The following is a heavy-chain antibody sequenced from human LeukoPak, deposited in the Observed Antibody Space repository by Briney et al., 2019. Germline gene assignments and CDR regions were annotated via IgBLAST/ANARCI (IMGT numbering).Heavy chain of an antibody. V-gene: IGHV3-21*01. Sequence: PGGSLRLSCAASGFTFSSYSMNWVRQAPGKGLEWVSSISSSSYIYYADSVKGRFTISRDNAKNSLYLQMNSLRAEDTAVYYCARGSMVRDPVGYWGQGTLVTVSS. D-gene: IGHD3-10*01. CDR1: GFTFSSYS. J-gene: IGHJ4*02. CDR2: ISSSSYI. CDR3: ARGSMVRDPVGY.